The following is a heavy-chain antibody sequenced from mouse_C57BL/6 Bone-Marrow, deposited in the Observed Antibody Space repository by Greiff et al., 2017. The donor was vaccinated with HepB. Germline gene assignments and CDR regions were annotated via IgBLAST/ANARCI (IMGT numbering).Heavy chain of an antibody. CDR2: IYPGSGST. J-gene: IGHJ3*01. D-gene: IGHD2-2*01. Sequence: VQLQQPGAELVKPGASVKMSCKASGYTFTSYWITWVKQRPGQGLEWIGDIYPGSGSTNYNEKFKSKATLTVDTSSSTAYMQLSSLTSEDSAVYYCARRGLYGYDEGAEFAYWGQGTLVTVSA. V-gene: IGHV1-55*01. CDR1: GYTFTSYW. CDR3: ARRGLYGYDEGAEFAY.